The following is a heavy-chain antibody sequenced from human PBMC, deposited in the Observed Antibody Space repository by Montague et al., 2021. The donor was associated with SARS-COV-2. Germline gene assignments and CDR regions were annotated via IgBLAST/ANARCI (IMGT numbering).Heavy chain of an antibody. CDR1: GGYISSGSYY. CDR2: IYTSGST. D-gene: IGHD6-13*01. Sequence: TLSLTCTVSGGYISSGSYYWSWIRQPAGKGLEWIGRIYTSGSTNYNPSLKSRVTISVDTSKNQFSLKLSSVTAADTAVYYCASGIAATYYYYMDVWGKGTTVTVS. CDR3: ASGIAATYYYYMDV. J-gene: IGHJ6*03. V-gene: IGHV4-61*02.